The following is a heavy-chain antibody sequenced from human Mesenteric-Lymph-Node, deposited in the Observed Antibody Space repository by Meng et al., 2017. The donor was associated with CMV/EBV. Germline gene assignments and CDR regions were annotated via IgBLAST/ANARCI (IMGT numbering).Heavy chain of an antibody. CDR1: GFNFGRSY. Sequence: GGSLRLSCVGSGFNFGRSYMNWVRQAPGKGLEWVANIRSDGGDRNFVDSVKGRFTISRDNARNSLYLQMNTLRAEDTAVYYCARDVSHPSMAPLGWFDPWGQGTLVTVSS. J-gene: IGHJ5*02. V-gene: IGHV3-7*03. CDR2: IRSDGGDR. CDR3: ARDVSHPSMAPLGWFDP. D-gene: IGHD7-27*01.